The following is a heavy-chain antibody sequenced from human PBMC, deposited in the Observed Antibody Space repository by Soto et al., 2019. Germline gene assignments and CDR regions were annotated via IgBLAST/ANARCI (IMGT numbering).Heavy chain of an antibody. V-gene: IGHV4-30-4*01. CDR1: GGSICSGDYS. J-gene: IGHJ5*02. Sequence: SETTSLTCTVSGGSICSGDYSWSWVRQSPGKGLEWIGHIYNSGITYYNPSLKSRVVISIDTSRNQFSLRLNSLTAADRAVYFCARGVTVFGLVSRFWFDPWGQGTVVTVSS. CDR2: IYNSGIT. D-gene: IGHD3-3*01. CDR3: ARGVTVFGLVSRFWFDP.